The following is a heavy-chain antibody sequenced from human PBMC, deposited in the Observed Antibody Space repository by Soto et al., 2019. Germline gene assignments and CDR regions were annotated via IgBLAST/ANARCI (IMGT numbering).Heavy chain of an antibody. CDR2: IFYSGST. Sequence: QVQLQESGPGLVKPSETLSLTCTVSGGSISSYYWSWIRQPPGKGLEWIGYIFYSGSTNYNPSLTGRVTISVDTSKNQFSLKLSSVTAADTAVYYCARLYGLDAFDFWGQGTMVTVSS. CDR3: ARLYGLDAFDF. V-gene: IGHV4-59*08. CDR1: GGSISSYY. D-gene: IGHD3-16*02. J-gene: IGHJ3*01.